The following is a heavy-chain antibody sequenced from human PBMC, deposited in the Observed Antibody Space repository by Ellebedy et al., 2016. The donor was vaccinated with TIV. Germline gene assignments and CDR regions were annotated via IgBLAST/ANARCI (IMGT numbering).Heavy chain of an antibody. V-gene: IGHV4-34*01. CDR1: GGSFSGYY. D-gene: IGHD3-16*02. Sequence: SETLSLTXAVYGGSFSGYYWSWIRQPPGKGLEWIGEINHSGSTNYNPSLKSRVTISVDTSKNQFSLKLSSVTAADTAVYYCARAVYDYVWGSYRQSTYYYYMDVWGKGTTVTVSS. CDR3: ARAVYDYVWGSYRQSTYYYYMDV. J-gene: IGHJ6*03. CDR2: INHSGST.